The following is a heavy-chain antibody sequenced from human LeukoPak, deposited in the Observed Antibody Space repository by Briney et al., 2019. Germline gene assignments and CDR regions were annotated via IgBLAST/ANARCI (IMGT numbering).Heavy chain of an antibody. CDR1: GFTFSSYA. J-gene: IGHJ4*02. Sequence: GGSLRLSCAASGFTFSSYAMSWVRQAPGKGLEWVSAISGSGGSTYYADSVKGRFTISRDNSKNTLYLQMNSLRAEDTAVYYCAKDAYYYGSGSYYRGYFDYWGQGTLVTVSS. D-gene: IGHD3-10*01. CDR3: AKDAYYYGSGSYYRGYFDY. CDR2: ISGSGGST. V-gene: IGHV3-23*01.